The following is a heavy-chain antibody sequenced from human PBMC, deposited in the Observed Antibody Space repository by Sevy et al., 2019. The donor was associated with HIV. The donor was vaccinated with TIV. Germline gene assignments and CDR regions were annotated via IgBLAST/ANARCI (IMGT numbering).Heavy chain of an antibody. D-gene: IGHD2-8*01. CDR3: AREGCTKPHDY. J-gene: IGHJ4*02. V-gene: IGHV3-23*01. CDR2: LSFGCGKI. Sequence: GGSLRLSCAASGFDFSIYSMSWVRQAPGKGLEWVSTLSFGCGKINYADSVKGRFTISRGNSKSSVYLQMNNMGVEDTAVYYCAREGCTKPHDYWGQGTLVTVSS. CDR1: GFDFSIYS.